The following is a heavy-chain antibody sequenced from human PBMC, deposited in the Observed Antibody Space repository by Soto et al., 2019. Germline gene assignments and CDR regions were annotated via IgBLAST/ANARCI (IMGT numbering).Heavy chain of an antibody. J-gene: IGHJ6*02. Sequence: EVQLVESGGGLVQPGGSLRLSCEASGFTFRNYDMHWVRQGTGKGLEWVSGISAAGDPDYAESLEGRFTISRENAQNSFFLQMNSLRVGDTAVYYCARTDRDFYGLDVWGQGTTVIVSS. CDR2: ISAAGDP. V-gene: IGHV3-13*05. CDR1: GFTFRNYD. CDR3: ARTDRDFYGLDV.